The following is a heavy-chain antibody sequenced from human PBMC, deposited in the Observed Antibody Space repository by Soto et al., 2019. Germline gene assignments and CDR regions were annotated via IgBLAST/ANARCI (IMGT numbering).Heavy chain of an antibody. J-gene: IGHJ6*02. Sequence: QVQLVESGGGWVQPGGSLRLSYAASGFTFIYYYMSWIRKAPGKGLEWVSYISSSGSTIYYADSVKGRFTISRDNAKNSLYLQMNSLRAEDTAVYYCARARRGVGVLYGIDVWVQGTTVTVSS. CDR3: ARARRGVGVLYGIDV. CDR1: GFTFIYYY. D-gene: IGHD1-26*01. V-gene: IGHV3-11*01. CDR2: ISSSGSTI.